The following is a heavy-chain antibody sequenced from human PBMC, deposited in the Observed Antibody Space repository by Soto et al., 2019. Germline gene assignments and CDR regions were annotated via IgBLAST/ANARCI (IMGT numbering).Heavy chain of an antibody. CDR3: AKAPGVTMIVVSI. J-gene: IGHJ3*02. Sequence: GGSLRLSCAASGFTFSSYGMHWVRQAPGKGLEWVAVISYDGSNKYYADSVKGRFTISRDNSKNTLYLQMNSLRAEDTAVYYCAKAPGVTMIVVSIWGQGTMVTVSS. D-gene: IGHD3-22*01. CDR2: ISYDGSNK. V-gene: IGHV3-30*18. CDR1: GFTFSSYG.